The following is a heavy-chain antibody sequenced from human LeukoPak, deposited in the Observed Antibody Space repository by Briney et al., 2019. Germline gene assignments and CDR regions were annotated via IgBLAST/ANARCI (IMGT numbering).Heavy chain of an antibody. CDR2: ISYDGSYK. V-gene: IGHV3-30*18. D-gene: IGHD5-24*01. CDR3: VNWGRWEMATILDY. J-gene: IGHJ4*02. Sequence: PGRSLRLSCAASGFTFSTYGMHWVRQAPGKGLEWVAVISYDGSYKYYADSVKGRFTISRDNSKNTLYLQMNSLRAEDTAMYYCVNWGRWEMATILDYWGQGTLVTVSS. CDR1: GFTFSTYG.